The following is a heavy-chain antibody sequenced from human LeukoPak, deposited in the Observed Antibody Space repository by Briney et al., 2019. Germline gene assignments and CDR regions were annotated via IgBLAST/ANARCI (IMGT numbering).Heavy chain of an antibody. D-gene: IGHD3-3*01. J-gene: IGHJ3*02. CDR2: ISSSGSTI. V-gene: IGHV3-48*01. CDR1: GFTFSTYN. CDR3: ARVTSPYVFDI. Sequence: PGGSLRLSCVVSGFTFSTYNMNWVRQAPGKGLEWVSYISSSGSTIYYADSVKGRFTMSRDNAKNSLYLQMNSLRAEDTAVYYCARVTSPYVFDIWGQGTMVTVSS.